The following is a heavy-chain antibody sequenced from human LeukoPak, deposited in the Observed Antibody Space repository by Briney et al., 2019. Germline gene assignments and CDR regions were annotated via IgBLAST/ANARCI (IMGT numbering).Heavy chain of an antibody. J-gene: IGHJ4*02. Sequence: ASVKVSCKASGGTFSSYAISWVRQAPGQGLEWMGGIIPIFGTANYAQKFQGRVTITADESTSTAYMELSSLRSEDTAVYYCAKGPMATVIMYFDYWGQGTLVTVSS. D-gene: IGHD4-17*01. CDR2: IIPIFGTA. CDR3: AKGPMATVIMYFDY. CDR1: GGTFSSYA. V-gene: IGHV1-69*13.